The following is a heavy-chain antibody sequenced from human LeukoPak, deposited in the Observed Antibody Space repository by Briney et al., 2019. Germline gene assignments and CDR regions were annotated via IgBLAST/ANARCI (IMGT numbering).Heavy chain of an antibody. D-gene: IGHD4-17*01. V-gene: IGHV3-30*18. Sequence: PGMSLRLSCAATGFTFRSYGMHWVRQAPGKGLEWVALISYETSNKYYADSVKGRFTISRDNSKNTLYLQMNSLRIEDTAVYYCAKSGRDGDYSCFDYWGQGTLATVSS. CDR1: GFTFRSYG. J-gene: IGHJ4*02. CDR2: ISYETSNK. CDR3: AKSGRDGDYSCFDY.